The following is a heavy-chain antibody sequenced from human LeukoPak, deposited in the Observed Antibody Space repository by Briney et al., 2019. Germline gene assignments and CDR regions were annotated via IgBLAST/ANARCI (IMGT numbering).Heavy chain of an antibody. Sequence: TSETLSLTYTVSGVSISSYYWSWIRQPPGKGLEWIGYIYYSGSTNYNPSLKSRVTISVDTSKNQFSLKLSSVTAADTAVYYCARHIPRTYYYDSSGYYYAWFDPWGQGTLVTVSS. D-gene: IGHD3-22*01. J-gene: IGHJ5*02. CDR3: ARHIPRTYYYDSSGYYYAWFDP. V-gene: IGHV4-59*08. CDR2: IYYSGST. CDR1: GVSISSYY.